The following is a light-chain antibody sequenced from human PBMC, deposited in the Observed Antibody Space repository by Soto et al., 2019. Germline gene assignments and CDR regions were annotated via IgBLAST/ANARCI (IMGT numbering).Light chain of an antibody. CDR2: GAS. V-gene: IGKV3-15*01. CDR3: QQYNNWWT. CDR1: QSVSSN. J-gene: IGKJ1*01. Sequence: DIVLTQSPATLSLSPGERATLSCRASQSVSSNLAWYQQKPGQAPRLLIYGASTRATGIPARFSGSGSGTEFTLTISSLQSEDFAVYYCQQYNNWWTFGQGTKV.